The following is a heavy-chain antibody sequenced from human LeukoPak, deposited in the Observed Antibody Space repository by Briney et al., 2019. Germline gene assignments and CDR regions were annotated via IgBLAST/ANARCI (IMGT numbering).Heavy chain of an antibody. D-gene: IGHD6-13*01. V-gene: IGHV1-2*06. CDR1: GYTFTSYA. J-gene: IGHJ4*02. Sequence: ASVKVSCKASGYTFTSYAMNWVRQAPGQGLEWMGRINPNSGGTNYAQKFQGRVTMTRDTSISTAYMELSRLRSDDTAVYYCARDEVVVAAAGSTGSDYWGQGTLVTVSS. CDR2: INPNSGGT. CDR3: ARDEVVVAAAGSTGSDY.